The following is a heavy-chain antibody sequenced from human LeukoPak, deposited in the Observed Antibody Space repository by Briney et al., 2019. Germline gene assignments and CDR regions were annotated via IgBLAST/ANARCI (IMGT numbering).Heavy chain of an antibody. CDR1: GGSFSGYY. D-gene: IGHD6-13*01. J-gene: IGHJ6*02. CDR3: ARLSPPPHRGPGPGTYYYYGMDV. V-gene: IGHV4-34*01. CDR2: INHSGST. Sequence: SETLSLTCAVYGGSFSGYYWSWIRQPPGEGLEWIGEINHSGSTNYNPSLKSRVTISVDTSKNQFSLKLSSVTAADTAVYYCARLSPPPHRGPGPGTYYYYGMDVWGQGTTVTVSS.